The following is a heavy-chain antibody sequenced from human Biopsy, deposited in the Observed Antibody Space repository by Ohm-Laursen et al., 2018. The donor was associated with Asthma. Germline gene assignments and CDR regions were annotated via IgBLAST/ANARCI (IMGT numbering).Heavy chain of an antibody. CDR2: VFYGGAT. Sequence: SETLSLTCTVSGDSISSYHWSWIRQPPGKGLEWIGYVFYGGATNYNPSLKSRVTMSLDTSKSQFSLRLTSVTPADTAVYYCARLADCSGGACYSYGWFDPWGQGTRVTVSS. V-gene: IGHV4-59*01. CDR3: ARLADCSGGACYSYGWFDP. J-gene: IGHJ5*02. CDR1: GDSISSYH. D-gene: IGHD2-15*01.